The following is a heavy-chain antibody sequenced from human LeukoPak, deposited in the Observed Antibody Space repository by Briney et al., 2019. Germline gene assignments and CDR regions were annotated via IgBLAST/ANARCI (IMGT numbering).Heavy chain of an antibody. J-gene: IGHJ4*02. D-gene: IGHD6-19*01. CDR1: GGSISSYY. CDR2: IYYSGST. CDR3: ARDSRAVAVAVFDY. V-gene: IGHV4-59*01. Sequence: PSETLSLTCTVSGGSISSYYWSWIRQPPGKGLEWIGYIYYSGSTNFNPSLKSRVTISVDTSKNQFSLKLSSVTAADTAVYYCARDSRAVAVAVFDYWGQGTLVTVPS.